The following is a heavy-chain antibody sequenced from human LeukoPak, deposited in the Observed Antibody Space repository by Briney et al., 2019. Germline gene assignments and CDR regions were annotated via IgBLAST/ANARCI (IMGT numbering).Heavy chain of an antibody. Sequence: PGGSLRLSCAASGFTFSYSTMHWVRQAPGKGLEWVAVISYDGSNKYYADSVKGRFTISRDNSKNTLYLQVNSLRAEDTAIYYCARAATDNSGWYPLDAFDIWGQGTMVTVSS. D-gene: IGHD6-19*01. J-gene: IGHJ3*02. V-gene: IGHV3-30-3*01. CDR3: ARAATDNSGWYPLDAFDI. CDR2: ISYDGSNK. CDR1: GFTFSYST.